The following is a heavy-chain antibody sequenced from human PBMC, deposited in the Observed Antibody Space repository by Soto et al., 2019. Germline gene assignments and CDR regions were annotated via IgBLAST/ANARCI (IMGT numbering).Heavy chain of an antibody. Sequence: SETLSLTCTVSGGSISSSSYYWGWIRQPPGKGLEWIGSIYYSGSTYYNPSLKSRVTISVDTSKNQFSLKLSSVTAADTAVYYCATVGSGMFFDYWGQGILVTVSS. J-gene: IGHJ4*02. CDR2: IYYSGST. CDR1: GGSISSSSYY. V-gene: IGHV4-39*01. D-gene: IGHD3-10*02. CDR3: ATVGSGMFFDY.